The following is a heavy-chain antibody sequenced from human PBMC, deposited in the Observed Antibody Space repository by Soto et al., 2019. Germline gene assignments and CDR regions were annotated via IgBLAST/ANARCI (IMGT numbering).Heavy chain of an antibody. CDR1: GGTFSSYA. Sequence: SVKVSCKASGGTFSSYAISWVRQAPGQGLEWMGGIIPIFGTANYAQKFQGRVTITADKSTSTAYMELSSLRSEDTAVYYCARDSVGDFWSGYYTGHNYYYGMDVWGQGTTVTVSS. CDR3: ARDSVGDFWSGYYTGHNYYYGMDV. D-gene: IGHD3-3*01. J-gene: IGHJ6*02. CDR2: IIPIFGTA. V-gene: IGHV1-69*06.